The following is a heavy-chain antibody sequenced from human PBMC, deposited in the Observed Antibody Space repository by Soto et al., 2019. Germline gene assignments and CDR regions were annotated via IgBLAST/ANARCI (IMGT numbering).Heavy chain of an antibody. CDR1: GYTFTSYG. CDR2: INPSDGST. V-gene: IGHV1-18*01. CDR3: AKDWGFSGYDHFDY. D-gene: IGHD5-12*01. Sequence: ASVKVSCKASGYTFTSYGISWVRQAPGQGLEWMGWINPSDGSTNYAQKIQGRVTLTRDTSTSTVYMELSSLTSEDTALYYCAKDWGFSGYDHFDYWGQGTLVTVSS. J-gene: IGHJ4*02.